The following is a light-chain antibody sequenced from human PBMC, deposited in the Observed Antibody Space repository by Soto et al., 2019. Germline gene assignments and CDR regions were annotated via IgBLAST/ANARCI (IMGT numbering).Light chain of an antibody. CDR3: QQYNSYPWT. V-gene: IGKV1-5*01. J-gene: IGKJ1*01. CDR1: QSISSW. Sequence: DIHMTQSPSTLSASVGDRVTITCRASQSISSWLAWYQQKPGKAPRLLMYDASTLESGVPSRFSGRGSGTEFTLTISSLQPDDFATYYCQQYNSYPWTFGQGTKVDIK. CDR2: DAS.